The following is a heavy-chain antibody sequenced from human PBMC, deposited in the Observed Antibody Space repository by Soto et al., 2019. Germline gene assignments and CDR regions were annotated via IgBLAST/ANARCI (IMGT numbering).Heavy chain of an antibody. CDR2: ITAYNGNT. D-gene: IGHD4-17*01. Sequence: GASVKVSCKASGHTFTIYGISWVRQAPGQGLEWMGWITAYNGNTNYAQKIQGRVTMTTETSTSTADMELRSLRSDDTTVYYCARVVGGDYALNYFDYWGQGTLVTVSS. V-gene: IGHV1-18*04. CDR3: ARVVGGDYALNYFDY. CDR1: GHTFTIYG. J-gene: IGHJ4*02.